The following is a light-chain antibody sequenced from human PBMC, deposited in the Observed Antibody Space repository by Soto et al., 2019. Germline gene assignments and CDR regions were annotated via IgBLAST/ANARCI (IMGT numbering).Light chain of an antibody. CDR2: EIS. V-gene: IGKV2D-29*01. Sequence: TQTPVSLSATHGQPASISCKSTQSLLYTDGKTYLSWYLQRQGQPPQILIHEISNRLSGVTDRFTGTGSDKDFTQTIRRVEPEDAGIFYCMQTRHLPLSSGGVTKVDIK. CDR3: MQTRHLPLS. CDR1: QSLLYTDGKTY. J-gene: IGKJ4*01.